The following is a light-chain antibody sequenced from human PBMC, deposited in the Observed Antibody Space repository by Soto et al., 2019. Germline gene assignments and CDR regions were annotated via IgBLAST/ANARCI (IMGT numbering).Light chain of an antibody. J-gene: IGKJ1*01. V-gene: IGKV1-5*01. CDR2: DAT. CDR3: HQYNTFSPT. CDR1: QSISSW. Sequence: DIRMTQSPSTLSASVGDSVTITCQASQSISSWLAWYQYKSGKAPKLLIYDATTLEIGVPSRFSGSGAGTEFTLTINSLQPDDFATYFCHQYNTFSPTFAQGTKV.